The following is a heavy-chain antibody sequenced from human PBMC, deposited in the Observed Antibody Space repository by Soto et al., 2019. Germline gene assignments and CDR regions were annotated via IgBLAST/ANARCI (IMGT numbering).Heavy chain of an antibody. CDR2: IYTSGST. Sequence: SETLSLTCTVSGGSISSYYWSWIRQPAGKGLEWIGRIYTSGSTNYNPSLKSRVTMSVDTSKNQFSLKLSSVTAADTAVYYCARDLITMVRGVISTGGFDYWGQGTLVTVSS. CDR3: ARDLITMVRGVISTGGFDY. D-gene: IGHD3-10*01. CDR1: GGSISSYY. J-gene: IGHJ4*02. V-gene: IGHV4-4*07.